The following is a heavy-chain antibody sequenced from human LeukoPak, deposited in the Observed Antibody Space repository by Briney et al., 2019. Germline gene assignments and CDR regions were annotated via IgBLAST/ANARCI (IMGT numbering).Heavy chain of an antibody. D-gene: IGHD4-11*01. CDR2: ISYDESNK. J-gene: IGHJ3*02. CDR1: GFTFSSYG. CDR3: VKDWGVLPDYSADGFDI. Sequence: PGGSLRLSCAASGFTFSSYGMHWVRQVPGKGLEWVAVISYDESNKWYADSVKGRFTTSRDNSQNTLSLQMNILRVEDTAVYYCVKDWGVLPDYSADGFDIWGPGTVVTVSS. V-gene: IGHV3-30*18.